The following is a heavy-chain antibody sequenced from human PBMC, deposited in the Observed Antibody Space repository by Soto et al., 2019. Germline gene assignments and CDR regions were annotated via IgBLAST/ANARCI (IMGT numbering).Heavy chain of an antibody. CDR2: LIPIFGTT. V-gene: IGHV1-69*01. J-gene: IGHJ6*01. D-gene: IGHD6-6*01. Sequence: QVQLVQSGAEVKKPGSSVKVSCKASGRTFSNYAINWVRQAPGQGLEWMGGLIPIFGTTNYAQRFQGRVTVTADESTGTACMELSRLTSDATALYSWARDNPLATRHIYSHYYGMDVWGQRTTVTVSS. CDR3: ARDNPLATRHIYSHYYGMDV. CDR1: GRTFSNYA.